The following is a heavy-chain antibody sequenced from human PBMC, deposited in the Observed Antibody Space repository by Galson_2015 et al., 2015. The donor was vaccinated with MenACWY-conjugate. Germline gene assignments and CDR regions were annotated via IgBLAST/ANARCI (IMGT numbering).Heavy chain of an antibody. CDR1: GFTFSSYA. V-gene: IGHV3-23*01. D-gene: IGHD6-13*01. CDR2: ISGSGGST. J-gene: IGHJ2*01. CDR3: AKVRVRQQLALHPINWYFDL. Sequence: SLRLSCAASGFTFSSYAMSWVRQAPGKGLEWVSAISGSGGSTYYADSVKGRFTISRDNSKNTRYLQMNSLRAEDTAVYYCAKVRVRQQLALHPINWYFDLWGRGTLVTVSS.